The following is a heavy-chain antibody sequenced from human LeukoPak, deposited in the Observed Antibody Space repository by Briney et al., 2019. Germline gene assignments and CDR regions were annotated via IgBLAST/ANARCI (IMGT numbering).Heavy chain of an antibody. Sequence: GGSLRLSCAASGFTFNSAWMSWVRQAPGKGQEWVGRIKGKTAAGAPDYVASVKGRFTISRDDSKNTPFLQMNSLKTEDTAVYYCITGDYDFWSGFYSPNHYFDYWGQGTLVTVSS. J-gene: IGHJ4*02. D-gene: IGHD3-3*01. CDR1: GFTFNSAW. CDR3: ITGDYDFWSGFYSPNHYFDY. V-gene: IGHV3-15*01. CDR2: IKGKTAAGAP.